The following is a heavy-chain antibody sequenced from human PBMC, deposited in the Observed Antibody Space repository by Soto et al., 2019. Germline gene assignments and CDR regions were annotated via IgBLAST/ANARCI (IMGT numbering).Heavy chain of an antibody. CDR2: ISAYNGNT. D-gene: IGHD6-13*01. Sequence: ASVKVSCKASGYTFTSYGISWVRQAPGQGLEWMGWISAYNGNTNYAQNLQGRVTMTTDTSTSTAYMELRSLRSDDTAVYYCARDTIPIQYSSGWSSLTAFDYWGQGTLVTVSS. CDR3: ARDTIPIQYSSGWSSLTAFDY. CDR1: GYTFTSYG. J-gene: IGHJ4*02. V-gene: IGHV1-18*04.